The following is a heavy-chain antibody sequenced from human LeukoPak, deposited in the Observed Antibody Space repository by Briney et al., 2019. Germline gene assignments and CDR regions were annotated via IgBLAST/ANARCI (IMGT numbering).Heavy chain of an antibody. D-gene: IGHD2-8*01. CDR2: ISDTGATT. CDR1: GFTFSSYA. Sequence: GGSLRLSCAGSGFTFSSYAMSWVRQAPGKGLEWVSAISDTGATTYYADSVKGRFTISRDNSRSTLYLQMNSLRAEDTALYYCAKDTSIGRYCTNGVSCPFDYWGQGTLVTVPS. V-gene: IGHV3-23*01. CDR3: AKDTSIGRYCTNGVSCPFDY. J-gene: IGHJ4*02.